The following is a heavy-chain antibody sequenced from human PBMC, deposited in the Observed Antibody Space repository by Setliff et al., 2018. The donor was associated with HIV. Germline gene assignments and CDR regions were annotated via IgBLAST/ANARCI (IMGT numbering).Heavy chain of an antibody. J-gene: IGHJ4*02. CDR3: ERQIAVAATPHYFDY. D-gene: IGHD6-19*01. V-gene: IGHV4-38-2*01. CDR1: GYSISSGYY. Sequence: SETLSLTCAVSGYSISSGYYWGWIRQPPGKGLEWIGSIYHSGSTYYNPSLKSRVTISVDTSKNQFSLKLSSVTAADTAVYYCERQIAVAATPHYFDYWGQGTLVTVSS. CDR2: IYHSGST.